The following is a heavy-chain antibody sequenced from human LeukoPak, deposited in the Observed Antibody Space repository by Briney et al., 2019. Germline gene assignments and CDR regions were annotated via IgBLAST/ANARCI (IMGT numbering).Heavy chain of an antibody. V-gene: IGHV1-8*01. Sequence: ASVKVSCKASGYTFTSYDINWVRQFTGQGLEWMGRMNPNSGNTGYAQKFQGRVTMTRNTSISTAYMELSSLRSEDTAVYYCARALSYYDILTGYYPIWYFDLWGRGTLVTVSS. CDR1: GYTFTSYD. J-gene: IGHJ2*01. CDR2: MNPNSGNT. CDR3: ARALSYYDILTGYYPIWYFDL. D-gene: IGHD3-9*01.